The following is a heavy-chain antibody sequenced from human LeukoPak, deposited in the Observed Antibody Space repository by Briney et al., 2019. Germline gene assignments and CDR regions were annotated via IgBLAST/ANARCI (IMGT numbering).Heavy chain of an antibody. Sequence: PGGSLRLSCAASGFTFSSCAMSWVRQAPGKGLEWVSAISGSGGSTYYADSVKGRFTISRDNSKNTLYLQMNSLRAEDTAVYYCAKAHYGSGSYFLNFDYWGQGTLVTVSS. CDR2: ISGSGGST. CDR1: GFTFSSCA. D-gene: IGHD3-10*01. J-gene: IGHJ4*02. V-gene: IGHV3-23*01. CDR3: AKAHYGSGSYFLNFDY.